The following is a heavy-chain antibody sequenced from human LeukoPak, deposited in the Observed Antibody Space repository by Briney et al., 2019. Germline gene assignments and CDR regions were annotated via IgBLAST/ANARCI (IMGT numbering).Heavy chain of an antibody. V-gene: IGHV3-48*03. CDR3: ARGPYSSNWYVDY. J-gene: IGHJ4*02. Sequence: GESLKISCAASGFTLSSYEMNWVRLAPGKGLEWISYISRTGNSIYYAGSVKGRFTISRDSAKNSLYLQTNSLRAEDTAVYYCARGPYSSNWYVDYWGQGTLVTAAS. CDR1: GFTLSSYE. D-gene: IGHD6-13*01. CDR2: ISRTGNSI.